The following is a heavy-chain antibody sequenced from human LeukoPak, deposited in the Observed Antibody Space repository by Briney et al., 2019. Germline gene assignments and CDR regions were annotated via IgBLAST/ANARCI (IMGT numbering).Heavy chain of an antibody. D-gene: IGHD2-21*02. CDR3: AKGGLTLGGLCGGDCYSSFDY. CDR2: ISGSGGTT. V-gene: IGHV3-23*01. J-gene: IGHJ4*02. CDR1: GFTLSSYA. Sequence: GGSLRLSCAASGFTLSSYAMSWVRQAPGKGLEWVSTISGSGGTTYYADFVKGRFTISRDNSKNTLYLQMNSLRAEDTAVYYCAKGGLTLGGLCGGDCYSSFDYWGQGTLVTVSS.